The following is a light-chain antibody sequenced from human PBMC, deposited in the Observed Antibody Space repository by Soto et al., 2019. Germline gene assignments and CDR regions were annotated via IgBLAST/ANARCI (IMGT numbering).Light chain of an antibody. J-gene: IGKJ1*01. Sequence: EIVMTQSPATLSVSPGERATLSCRASQSISYNLAWYQQKPGQAPRLLIYGGSSRATGIPVRFSGSGSETDFTLTITRLEPEDFAVYYCQQYSSSRTFGQGTKVDIK. CDR1: QSISYN. CDR3: QQYSSSRT. V-gene: IGKV3-20*01. CDR2: GGS.